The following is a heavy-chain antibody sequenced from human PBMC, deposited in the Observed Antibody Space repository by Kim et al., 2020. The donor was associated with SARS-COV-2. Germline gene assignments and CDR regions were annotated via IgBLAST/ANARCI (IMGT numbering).Heavy chain of an antibody. CDR1: GFTFSSYS. Sequence: GGSLRLSCAASGFTFSSYSMNWVRQAPGKGLEWVSSISSSSSYIYYADSVKGRFTISRDNAKNSLYLQMNSLRAEDTAVYYCASVAAAGTTVYYYYGMEVWGQGTTVTVSS. V-gene: IGHV3-21*01. D-gene: IGHD6-13*01. CDR3: ASVAAAGTTVYYYYGMEV. J-gene: IGHJ6*02. CDR2: ISSSSSYI.